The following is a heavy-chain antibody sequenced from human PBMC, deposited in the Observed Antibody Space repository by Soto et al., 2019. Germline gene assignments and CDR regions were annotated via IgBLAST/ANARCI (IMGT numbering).Heavy chain of an antibody. CDR2: IYYRGST. CDR1: GGSISSGGYY. CDR3: ARGLAYYYGSGNWFDP. Sequence: QVQLQESGPGLVKPSQTLSLTCTVSGGSISSGGYYWSWIRQHPGKGLERIGYIYYRGSTYYNPSLKSRVTKSVDPSKTQFSLKLSSVTAADTAVYYCARGLAYYYGSGNWFDPWGQGTLVTVSS. J-gene: IGHJ5*02. D-gene: IGHD3-10*01. V-gene: IGHV4-31*03.